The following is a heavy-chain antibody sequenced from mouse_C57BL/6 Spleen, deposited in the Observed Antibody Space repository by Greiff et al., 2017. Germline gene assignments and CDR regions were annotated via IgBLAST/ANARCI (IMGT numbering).Heavy chain of an antibody. J-gene: IGHJ4*01. D-gene: IGHD3-1*01. Sequence: DVKLVESGGDLVKPGGSLKLSCAASGFTFSSYGMSWVRQTPDKRLEWVATISSGGSYTYYPDSVKGRFTISRDNAKNTLYLQMSSLKSEDTAMYYCARITGGYPGLMDYWGQGTSVTVSS. V-gene: IGHV5-6*02. CDR3: ARITGGYPGLMDY. CDR1: GFTFSSYG. CDR2: ISSGGSYT.